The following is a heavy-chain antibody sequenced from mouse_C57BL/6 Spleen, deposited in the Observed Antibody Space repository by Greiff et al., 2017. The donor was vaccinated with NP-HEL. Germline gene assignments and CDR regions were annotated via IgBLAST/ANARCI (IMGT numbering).Heavy chain of an antibody. CDR1: GYTFTDYY. CDR2: INPNNGGT. J-gene: IGHJ3*01. V-gene: IGHV1-26*01. Sequence: EVKLQQSGPELVKPGASVKISCKASGYTFTDYYMNWVKQSHGKSLEWIGDINPNNGGTSYNQKFKGKATLTVDKSSSTAYMELRSLTSEDSAVYYCASRTGLAYWGQGTLVTVSA. D-gene: IGHD4-1*01. CDR3: ASRTGLAY.